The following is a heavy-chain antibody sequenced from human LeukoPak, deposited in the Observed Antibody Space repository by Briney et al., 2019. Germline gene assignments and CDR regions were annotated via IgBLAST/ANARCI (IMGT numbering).Heavy chain of an antibody. Sequence: GGSLRLSCAASGFTFSSYGMHWVRQAPGKGLEWVAVIWYDGSNKYYADSVKGRFTISRDNSKNTLYLQMNSLRAEDTAVYCCARAVGGIVVVPAAPLDYWGRGTLVTVSS. CDR1: GFTFSSYG. D-gene: IGHD2-2*01. J-gene: IGHJ4*02. CDR3: ARAVGGIVVVPAAPLDY. V-gene: IGHV3-33*01. CDR2: IWYDGSNK.